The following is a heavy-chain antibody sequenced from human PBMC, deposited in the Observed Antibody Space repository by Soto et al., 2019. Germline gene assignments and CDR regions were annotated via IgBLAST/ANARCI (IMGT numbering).Heavy chain of an antibody. CDR3: TSCRGYCTGLVAYDI. J-gene: IGHJ3*02. CDR2: IRTKTYGEAV. CDR1: EFTFANAF. V-gene: IGHV3-15*07. Sequence: DVQLVESGGGLLKPGGSLRLSCTASEFTFANAFMNWVRQAPGKGLEWIGRIRTKTYGEAVDYAAPVKGRFTISRDDSKDTMYLQMNSLKIEDTAVYYCTSCRGYCTGLVAYDIWGQGTMVTVSS. D-gene: IGHD2-8*02.